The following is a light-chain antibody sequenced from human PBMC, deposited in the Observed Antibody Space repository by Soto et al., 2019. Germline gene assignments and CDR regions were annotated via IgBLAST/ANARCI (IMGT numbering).Light chain of an antibody. J-gene: IGKJ1*01. Sequence: ETQMTQKPCYLSASVEDRVTITCRASQSVSNYLNWYQQKPGKAPKLLIYAASSLQSGVPSRFSGSGSGTDFTLTISSLQPEDFATYYCQQSYTTPITFGQGTKVDIK. V-gene: IGKV1-39*01. CDR3: QQSYTTPIT. CDR2: AAS. CDR1: QSVSNY.